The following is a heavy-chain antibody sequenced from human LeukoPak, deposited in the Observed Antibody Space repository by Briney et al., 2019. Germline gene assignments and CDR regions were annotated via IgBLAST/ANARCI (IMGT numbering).Heavy chain of an antibody. CDR2: ISGSGGTT. J-gene: IGHJ5*02. CDR1: GFTFGSHA. CDR3: AKGYTSGWYWFDH. D-gene: IGHD6-19*01. V-gene: IGHV3-23*01. Sequence: GGPLRLSCAASGFTFGSHAMSWVRQAPGKGLEWVSSISGSGGTTHYADSGKGRFTISRDNSKNSMYLQMNSLGAEDTAVYFCAKGYTSGWYWFDHWGQGTLVTVSS.